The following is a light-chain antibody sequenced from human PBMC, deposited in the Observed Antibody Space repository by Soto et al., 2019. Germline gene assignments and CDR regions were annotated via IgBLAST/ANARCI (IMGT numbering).Light chain of an antibody. CDR3: QQYNSQWT. CDR2: KAS. Sequence: DIKMNQSPSTLSASVGDRVTIPCRASQSISSWLAWYQQKPGRAPKLLIYKASSLESGVPSRFSGSGSGTEFTLTISSLQPDDFATYYCQQYNSQWTFGQGTNVDIK. CDR1: QSISSW. J-gene: IGKJ1*01. V-gene: IGKV1-5*03.